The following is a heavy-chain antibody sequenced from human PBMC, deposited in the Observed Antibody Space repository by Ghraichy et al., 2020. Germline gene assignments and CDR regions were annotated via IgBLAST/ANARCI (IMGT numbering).Heavy chain of an antibody. CDR2: ISAYNGNT. CDR1: GYTFTSYG. J-gene: IGHJ3*02. D-gene: IGHD1-14*01. V-gene: IGHV1-18*01. Sequence: ASVKVSCKASGYTFTSYGISWVRQAPGQGLEWMGWISAYNGNTNYAQKLQGRVTMTTDTSTSTAYMELRSLRSDDTAVYYCARLESIKGVSRRGTGNAFDIWGQGTMVTVSS. CDR3: ARLESIKGVSRRGTGNAFDI.